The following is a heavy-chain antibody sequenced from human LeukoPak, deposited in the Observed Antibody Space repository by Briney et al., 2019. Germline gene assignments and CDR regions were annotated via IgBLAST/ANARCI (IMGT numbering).Heavy chain of an antibody. V-gene: IGHV3-7*01. Sequence: GGSLRLSCAVSGFTFSNYWMSWVRQAPGKGLEWVANIKQDGSQKYYVDSVKGRFTISRDNAKNSLYLQMNSLRAEDTAVYYCARRYSYNSVFDYWGQGTLVTVSS. CDR1: GFTFSNYW. D-gene: IGHD5-18*01. J-gene: IGHJ4*02. CDR3: ARRYSYNSVFDY. CDR2: IKQDGSQK.